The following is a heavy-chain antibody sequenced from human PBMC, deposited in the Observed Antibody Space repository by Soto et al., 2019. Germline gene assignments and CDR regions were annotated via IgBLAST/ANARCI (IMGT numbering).Heavy chain of an antibody. CDR3: TRELGYSGYNFEIFPHDY. D-gene: IGHD5-12*01. CDR1: GFTFGDYA. J-gene: IGHJ4*02. CDR2: IRSKAYGGTT. Sequence: GGSLRLSCTASGFTFGDYAMSWFRQAPGKGLEWVGFIRSKAYGGTTEYAASVKGRLTISRDDSKSIAYLQMNSLKTEDTAVYYCTRELGYSGYNFEIFPHDYWGQGTLVTVSS. V-gene: IGHV3-49*03.